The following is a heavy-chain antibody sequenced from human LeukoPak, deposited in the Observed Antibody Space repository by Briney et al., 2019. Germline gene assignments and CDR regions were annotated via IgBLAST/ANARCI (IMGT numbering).Heavy chain of an antibody. CDR2: ISGSGGST. CDR1: GFTFNTYA. J-gene: IGHJ4*02. Sequence: HSGGSLRLSCAAPGFTFNTYAMSWVRQAPGKGLEWVSAISGSGGSTYYADSVKGRFTISRDNSKNTLYLQMNSLRAEDTAVYYCAKGGGSYPDDFDYWGQGTLVTVSS. V-gene: IGHV3-23*01. CDR3: AKGGGSYPDDFDY. D-gene: IGHD1-26*01.